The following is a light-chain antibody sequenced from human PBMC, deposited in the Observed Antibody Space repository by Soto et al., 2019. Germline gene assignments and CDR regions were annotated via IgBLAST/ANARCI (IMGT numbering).Light chain of an antibody. V-gene: IGKV1-9*01. CDR1: QGIKNY. CDR3: QQLKSYPRT. J-gene: IGKJ3*01. CDR2: GAS. Sequence: DIQLTQSPSFLSASVGDSVTITCRASQGIKNYLAWYQQKPGKDPKFLIYGASTLQSGVPSRFSGGGSGTEFTLTISSLQPEDFATYYCQQLKSYPRTFGPGTKVDI.